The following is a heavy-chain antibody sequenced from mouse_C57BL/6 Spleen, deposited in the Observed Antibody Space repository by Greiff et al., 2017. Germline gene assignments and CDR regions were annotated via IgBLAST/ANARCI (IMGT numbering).Heavy chain of an antibody. CDR2: IDPEDGET. D-gene: IGHD1-1*01. Sequence: EVKLQESGAELVKPGASVKLSCTASGFNIKDYYMHWVKQRTEQGLEWIGRIDPEDGETKYATKFQGKATITADTSSNTAYLQLSSLTSEDTAVYYCASVTTVVADYWGQGTTLTVSS. V-gene: IGHV14-2*01. CDR3: ASVTTVVADY. J-gene: IGHJ2*01. CDR1: GFNIKDYY.